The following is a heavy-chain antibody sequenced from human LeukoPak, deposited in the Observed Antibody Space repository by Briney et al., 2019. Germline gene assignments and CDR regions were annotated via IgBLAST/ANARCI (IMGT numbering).Heavy chain of an antibody. CDR3: ARDQRNWNGDWFDP. J-gene: IGHJ5*02. Sequence: GGSLRLSCAASGFTFSSYWISWVRQAPGKGLEWVANIKQDGSEKYYVDSVKGRFTISRDNAKNSLYLQMNSLRAEDTAVYYCARDQRNWNGDWFDPWGQGTLVTVSS. D-gene: IGHD1-1*01. CDR1: GFTFSSYW. CDR2: IKQDGSEK. V-gene: IGHV3-7*03.